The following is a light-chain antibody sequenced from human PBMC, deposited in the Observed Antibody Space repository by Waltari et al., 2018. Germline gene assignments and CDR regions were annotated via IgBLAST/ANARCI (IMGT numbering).Light chain of an antibody. CDR1: QSISNR. CDR2: KAS. V-gene: IGKV1-5*03. J-gene: IGKJ4*01. Sequence: DIKMTQSPSTLSASVGDRVTITCRASQSISNRLAWYQQKPGKAPKLLIYKASTLESGVPSRFSGSGSGTEFTLTISSLQPDDFATYYCQQYNSYSLLTFGGVTKVEIK. CDR3: QQYNSYSLLT.